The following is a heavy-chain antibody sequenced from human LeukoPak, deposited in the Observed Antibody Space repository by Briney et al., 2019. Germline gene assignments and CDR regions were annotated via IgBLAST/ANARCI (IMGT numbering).Heavy chain of an antibody. J-gene: IGHJ5*02. CDR2: INPSGGST. D-gene: IGHD4-23*01. CDR3: ARDNSVEDTAWWFDP. V-gene: IGHV1-46*01. CDR1: GFTFTNYN. Sequence: ASVKVSCKASGFTFTNYNMHWVRQAPGQRLEWMGIINPSGGSTNYAQNFQGRVTMTRDMSTSTGYMELSSLRSEDTAVYYCARDNSVEDTAWWFDPWGQGTLVTVSS.